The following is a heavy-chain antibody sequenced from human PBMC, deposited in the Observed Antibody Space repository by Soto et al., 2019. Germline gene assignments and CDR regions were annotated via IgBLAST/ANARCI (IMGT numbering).Heavy chain of an antibody. CDR1: GGTFSSYA. CDR2: IIPIFGTA. J-gene: IGHJ5*02. D-gene: IGHD2-15*01. V-gene: IGHV1-69*12. Sequence: QVQLVQSGAEVKKPGSSVKVSCKASGGTFSSYAISWVRQAPGQGLEWMGGIIPIFGTANYAQKFQGRVTITADESTSTDEMGLSSLRGEDTAVYYCARVRGYCSGGSCYQTDGFDPWGQGTLVTVSS. CDR3: ARVRGYCSGGSCYQTDGFDP.